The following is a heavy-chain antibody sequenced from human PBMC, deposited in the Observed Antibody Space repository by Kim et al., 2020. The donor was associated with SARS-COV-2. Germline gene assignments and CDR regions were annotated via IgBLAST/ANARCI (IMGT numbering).Heavy chain of an antibody. CDR3: ATMTCDRSYWYFGF. J-gene: IGHJ2*01. D-gene: IGHD2-21*01. CDR1: GYTFTGYF. CDR2: INPKSGVT. Sequence: ASVKVSCSASGYTFTGYFIHWVRQAPGQGLEWMGRINPKSGVTNYAQKFQGRVTMTRDTSISTAYMELSSLRSDDTAVYYCATMTCDRSYWYFGFWGRGALVTVAS. V-gene: IGHV1-2*06.